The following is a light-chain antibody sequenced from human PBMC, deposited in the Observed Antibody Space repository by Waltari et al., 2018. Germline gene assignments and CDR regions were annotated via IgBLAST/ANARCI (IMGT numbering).Light chain of an antibody. CDR1: DPRLAPFG. J-gene: IGLJ3*02. V-gene: IGLV1-40*01. CDR2: ENT. Sequence: QSVLTQAPSMSGAPGQRVPISCTGDDPRLAPFGFNWYQHLPGRVPKLLIYENTKRPSGVPDRFSGSKSGTSASLAIEGLQPEDEGDYYCQSYDNSLRGSVLFGGGTKVTV. CDR3: QSYDNSLRGSVL.